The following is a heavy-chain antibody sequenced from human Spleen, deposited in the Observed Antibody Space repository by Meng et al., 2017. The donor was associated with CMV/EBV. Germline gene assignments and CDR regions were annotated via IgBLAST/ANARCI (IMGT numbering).Heavy chain of an antibody. V-gene: IGHV3-69-1*01. CDR3: ARGGDCTTTNCYSGWFDP. J-gene: IGHJ5*02. Sequence: GGSLRLSCAASGFTFSDYCMNWVRQAPGKGLEWVSSINSSSIIYYTDSVKGRFTISRDNSKNTLYLQMSSLRADDTAVYYCARGGDCTTTNCYSGWFDPWGQGTLVTVSS. CDR2: INSSSII. D-gene: IGHD2-2*02. CDR1: GFTFSDYC.